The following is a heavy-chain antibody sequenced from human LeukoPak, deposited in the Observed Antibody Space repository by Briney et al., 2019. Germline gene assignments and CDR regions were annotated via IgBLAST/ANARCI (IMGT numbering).Heavy chain of an antibody. CDR1: GFTFSSYG. V-gene: IGHV3-23*01. CDR3: AKESNYYDSSGYPFDY. D-gene: IGHD3-22*01. CDR2: ISGSGGST. Sequence: GGSLRLSCAASGFTFSSYGMSWVRQAPGKGLEWVSAISGSGGSTYYADSVKGRFTISRDNSKNTLYLQMNSLRAEDTAVYYCAKESNYYDSSGYPFDYWGQGTLVTVSS. J-gene: IGHJ4*02.